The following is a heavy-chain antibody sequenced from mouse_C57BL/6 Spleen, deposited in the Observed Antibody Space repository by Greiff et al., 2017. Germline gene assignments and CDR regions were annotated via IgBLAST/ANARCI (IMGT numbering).Heavy chain of an antibody. CDR1: GYTFTSYW. Sequence: QVQLQQPGAELVKPGASVKMSCKASGYTFTSYWITWVKQRPGQGLEWIGDIYPGSGSTNYNEKFKSKATLTVDTSSSTAYMQLSSRTSEDSAVYCCARRGYDYDDYFDYWGQGTTLTVSS. CDR2: IYPGSGST. J-gene: IGHJ2*01. V-gene: IGHV1-55*01. CDR3: ARRGYDYDDYFDY. D-gene: IGHD2-4*01.